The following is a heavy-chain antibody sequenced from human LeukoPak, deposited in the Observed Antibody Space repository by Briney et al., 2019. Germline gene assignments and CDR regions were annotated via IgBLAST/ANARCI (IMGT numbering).Heavy chain of an antibody. V-gene: IGHV3-7*01. D-gene: IGHD1-26*01. CDR2: IRQDGGEI. CDR1: GFTFRNYW. CDR3: ARDKVVGATTLDY. J-gene: IGHJ4*02. Sequence: GGSLRLSCAASGFTFRNYWMSWVRQAPGKGLEWVANIRQDGGEIYYVDSVKGRFTISRDNAKNSLFLRMNSLRAEDSAVYYCARDKVVGATTLDYWGQGTLVTVSS.